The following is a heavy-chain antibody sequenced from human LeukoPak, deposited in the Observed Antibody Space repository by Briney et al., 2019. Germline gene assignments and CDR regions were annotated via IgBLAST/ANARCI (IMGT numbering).Heavy chain of an antibody. Sequence: SETLSLTCTVSGDSISSYYWSWIRQPPGKGLEWIGYIYYDGSTKYNPSLKSRVTISVDTSKNQFSLKLSSVTAADTAVYYCARRELAYFDYWGQGTLVTVSS. CDR3: ARRELAYFDY. J-gene: IGHJ4*02. D-gene: IGHD3-10*01. V-gene: IGHV4-59*08. CDR1: GDSISSYY. CDR2: IYYDGST.